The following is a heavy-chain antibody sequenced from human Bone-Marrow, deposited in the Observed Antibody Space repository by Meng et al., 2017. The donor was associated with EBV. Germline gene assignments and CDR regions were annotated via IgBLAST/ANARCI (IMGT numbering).Heavy chain of an antibody. V-gene: IGHV1-69*06. D-gene: IGHD2-15*01. CDR2: IIPIFGTA. Sequence: QVQLVQSGAEVQKPGSSVKVSCKASGGTFSSYAISWVRQAPGQGLEWMGGIIPIFGTANYAQKFQGRVTITADKSTSTAYMELSSLRSEDTAVYYCARGRTGYCSGGSCYSEVVDYWGQGTLFTVSS. J-gene: IGHJ4*02. CDR3: ARGRTGYCSGGSCYSEVVDY. CDR1: GGTFSSYA.